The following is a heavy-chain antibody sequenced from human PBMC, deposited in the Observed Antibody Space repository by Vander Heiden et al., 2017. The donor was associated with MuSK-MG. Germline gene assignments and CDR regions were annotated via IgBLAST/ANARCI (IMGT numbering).Heavy chain of an antibody. D-gene: IGHD1-1*01. J-gene: IGHJ4*02. V-gene: IGHV3-72*01. Sequence: EVQLVESGGGLVQPGGSLRLSCPAYASRFSDYRMDWVRQVQGKGLEWIARMRNKANSDTTEYAASVRGRFTISRDDSHNLLYLELTNLKAEDTAVYFCSRDRGTWSFDNWGQGALVTVSP. CDR1: ASRFSDYR. CDR2: MRNKANSDTT. CDR3: SRDRGTWSFDN.